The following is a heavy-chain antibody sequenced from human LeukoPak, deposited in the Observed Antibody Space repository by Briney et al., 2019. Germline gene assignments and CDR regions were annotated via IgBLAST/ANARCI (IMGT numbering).Heavy chain of an antibody. J-gene: IGHJ3*02. V-gene: IGHV1-69*05. CDR2: IIPIFGTA. CDR1: GGTFSSYA. D-gene: IGHD6-6*01. CDR3: ARGYSSSFLSAFDI. Sequence: SVKVSCKASGGTFSSYAISWVRQAPGQGLEWMGGIIPIFGTANYAQKFQGRVTITTDESTSKAYMELSSLRSEDTAVYYCARGYSSSFLSAFDIWGQGTMVTVSS.